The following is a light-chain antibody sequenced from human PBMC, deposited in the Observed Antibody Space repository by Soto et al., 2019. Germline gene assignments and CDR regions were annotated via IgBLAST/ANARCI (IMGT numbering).Light chain of an antibody. J-gene: IGKJ1*01. V-gene: IGKV1-39*01. CDR1: QSISSY. CDR2: AAS. Sequence: DIQMTQSPSSLSASVGDRVPITCRASQSISSYLNWYQQKPGKAPKLLIYAASSLQSGVPSRFSGSGSGTDFTLTISSLQPEDFATYYCQQSYSTLRTFGQGTKVDIK. CDR3: QQSYSTLRT.